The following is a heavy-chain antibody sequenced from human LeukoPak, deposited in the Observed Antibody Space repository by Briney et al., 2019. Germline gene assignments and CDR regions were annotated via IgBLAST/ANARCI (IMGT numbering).Heavy chain of an antibody. CDR3: ARDRVAAAGPTTRPYYYYSGMDV. Sequence: GGSLRLSCEAFGLTLRSYAMSWVRQAPGKGLEWVSGIISSGDNTYYSDSVKGRFTISRDNSKNTLYLQMNSLRAEDTAVYYCARDRVAAAGPTTRPYYYYSGMDVWGQGTTVTVSS. D-gene: IGHD6-13*01. V-gene: IGHV3-23*01. CDR1: GLTLRSYA. J-gene: IGHJ6*02. CDR2: IISSGDNT.